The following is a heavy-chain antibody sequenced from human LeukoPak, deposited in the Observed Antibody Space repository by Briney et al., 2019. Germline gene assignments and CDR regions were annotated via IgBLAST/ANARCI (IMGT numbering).Heavy chain of an antibody. Sequence: GGSLRLSCAASGFTFDDYGMSWVRQAPGKGLEWVSGINWNGGSTGYADSVKGRFTISRDNAKNSLYLQMNSLRAEDTALYYCARDYDYVWGSYRWGYWGQGTLVTVSS. CDR2: INWNGGST. J-gene: IGHJ4*02. CDR3: ARDYDYVWGSYRWGY. CDR1: GFTFDDYG. V-gene: IGHV3-20*04. D-gene: IGHD3-16*02.